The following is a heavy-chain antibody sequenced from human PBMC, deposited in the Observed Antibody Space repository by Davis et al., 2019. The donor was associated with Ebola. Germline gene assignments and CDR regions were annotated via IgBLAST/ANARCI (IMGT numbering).Heavy chain of an antibody. CDR1: GFTFSSYW. Sequence: GESLKISCAASGFTFSSYWMSWVRQAPGKGLEWVAFIQSDGSNKYYADSVKGRFTISRDNSKNTVYLQLNILRPEDTAVYNCAKDDGPRRLADPWGQGTLVTVSS. D-gene: IGHD5-24*01. CDR2: IQSDGSNK. J-gene: IGHJ5*02. V-gene: IGHV3-30*02. CDR3: AKDDGPRRLADP.